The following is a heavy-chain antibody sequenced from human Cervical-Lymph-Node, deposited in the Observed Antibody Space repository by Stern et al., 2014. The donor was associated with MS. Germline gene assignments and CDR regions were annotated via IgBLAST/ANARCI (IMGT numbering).Heavy chain of an antibody. D-gene: IGHD4-23*01. CDR1: GYSFTSYY. V-gene: IGHV1-46*01. CDR3: TRGDYGGNYL. J-gene: IGHJ4*02. Sequence: QVQLMQSGAEVKKPGSSVKVSCQTSGYSFTSYYIHWVRQAPGQGLEWMGIINPGGDYTDYAPKSQGRVTVTSDTTTNTVYMELSSLQSEDTAVYYCTRGDYGGNYLWGQGTLVTVSS. CDR2: INPGGDYT.